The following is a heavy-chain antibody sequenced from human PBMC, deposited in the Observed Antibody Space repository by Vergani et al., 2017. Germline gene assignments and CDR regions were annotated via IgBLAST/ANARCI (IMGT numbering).Heavy chain of an antibody. V-gene: IGHV4-31*03. D-gene: IGHD4-17*01. CDR1: GGSISSGGYY. CDR2: FYYSGST. CDR3: ARXGYVDYPEHFRFDP. Sequence: QVQLQESGPGLVKPSQTLALTCTVSGGSISSGGYYWSWIRQHPGKGLEWIGYFYYSGSTYYNPSLKSRVTISVDTSKNQFSLKLSSVTAADTAVYYCARXGYVDYPEHFRFDPWGQGTLVTVSS. J-gene: IGHJ5*02.